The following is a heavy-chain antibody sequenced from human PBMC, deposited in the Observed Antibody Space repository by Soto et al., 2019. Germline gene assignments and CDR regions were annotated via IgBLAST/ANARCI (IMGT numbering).Heavy chain of an antibody. V-gene: IGHV4-59*11. Sequence: QVQLQESGPGLVKPSETLSLTCIVSGGSISSHYWSWIRQPPGNGLEWIGYIHYSGSTNYSPSLKSRVTRSRDTSKNQFSLNLTSVTAADTAVYYCARRDYSTSSLGPFDYWGQGILVTVSS. D-gene: IGHD6-6*01. CDR2: IHYSGST. J-gene: IGHJ4*02. CDR1: GGSISSHY. CDR3: ARRDYSTSSLGPFDY.